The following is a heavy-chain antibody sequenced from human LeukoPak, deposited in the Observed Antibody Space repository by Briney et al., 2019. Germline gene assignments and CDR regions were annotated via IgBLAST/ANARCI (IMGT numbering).Heavy chain of an antibody. CDR2: ISSSSSYI. Sequence: KPGGSLRISCAASGFTFSSCSMNWVRQAPGKGLERVSYISSSSSYIYYADSVKGRFTISRDNAKNSLYLQMNSLRAEDTAVSYCASGAYEDHDYWGQGTLVTVSS. CDR3: ASGAYEDHDY. J-gene: IGHJ4*02. V-gene: IGHV3-21*01. CDR1: GFTFSSCS. D-gene: IGHD3-22*01.